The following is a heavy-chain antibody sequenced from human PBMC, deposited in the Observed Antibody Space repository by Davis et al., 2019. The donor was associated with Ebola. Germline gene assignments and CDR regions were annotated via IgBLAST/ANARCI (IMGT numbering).Heavy chain of an antibody. V-gene: IGHV4-34*01. CDR2: INHSGST. D-gene: IGHD3-22*01. CDR1: GGSFSGYY. CDR3: ARDSPKYDSSGYLDY. J-gene: IGHJ4*02. Sequence: MPSETLSLTCAVYGGSFSGYYWSWIRQPPGKGLEWIGEINHSGSTNYNPSLKSRVTISVDTSKNQFSLKLSSVTAADTAVYYCARDSPKYDSSGYLDYWGQGTLVTVSS.